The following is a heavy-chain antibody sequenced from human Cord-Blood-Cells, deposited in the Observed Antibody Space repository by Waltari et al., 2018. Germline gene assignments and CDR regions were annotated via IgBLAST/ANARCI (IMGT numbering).Heavy chain of an antibody. Sequence: QVQLVQSGAEVKKPGASVKVSCKVSGYTLTELSMHWVRQAPGKGLEWMGGFDPEDGETIYAQKFQGRVTMTEDTSTDTAYMELSSLRSEDTAVYYCATGSYDILTGYQLGRDAFDIWGQGTMVTVSS. V-gene: IGHV1-24*01. D-gene: IGHD3-9*01. J-gene: IGHJ3*02. CDR1: GYTLTELS. CDR2: FDPEDGET. CDR3: ATGSYDILTGYQLGRDAFDI.